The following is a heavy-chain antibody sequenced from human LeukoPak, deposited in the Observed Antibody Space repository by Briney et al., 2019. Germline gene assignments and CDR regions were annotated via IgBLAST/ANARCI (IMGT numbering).Heavy chain of an antibody. CDR1: GFTFGDYA. J-gene: IGHJ4*02. D-gene: IGHD3-10*01. CDR3: AKDQVWFGED. V-gene: IGHV3-23*01. Sequence: GRSLRLSCTASGFTFGDYAMSWVRQAPGKGLEWVSAISGSGGSTYYADSVKGRFTISRDNSKNTLYLQMNSLRAEDTAVYYCAKDQVWFGEDWGQGALVTVSS. CDR2: ISGSGGST.